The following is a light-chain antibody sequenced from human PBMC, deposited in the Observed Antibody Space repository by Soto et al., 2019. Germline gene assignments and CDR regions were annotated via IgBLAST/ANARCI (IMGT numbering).Light chain of an antibody. J-gene: IGLJ2*01. CDR1: TSNIGTYY. CDR3: GTWDGSLTAIV. V-gene: IGLV1-51*01. Sequence: QSVLTQPPSVSTAPGQKVTISCSGSTSNIGTYYVSWYQQFPGTAPKLLIYDDNKRPSGIPDRFSGSKSGMSATLDIAGLQTGDEADYYCGTWDGSLTAIVFGGGTKLTVL. CDR2: DDN.